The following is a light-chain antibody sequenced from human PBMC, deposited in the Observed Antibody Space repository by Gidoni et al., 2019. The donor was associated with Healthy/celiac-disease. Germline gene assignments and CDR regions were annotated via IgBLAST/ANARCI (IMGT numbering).Light chain of an antibody. CDR2: EGS. V-gene: IGLV2-23*01. CDR1: SSDVGSYNL. J-gene: IGLJ3*02. Sequence: QSALTQPASVSGSPGQSITISCTETSSDVGSYNLVSWYQQHPGKAPKLMIYEGSKRPSGVSNRFSGSKSGNTASLTISRLQAEDEADYYCCSYAGSSTWVFGGGTKLTVL. CDR3: CSYAGSSTWV.